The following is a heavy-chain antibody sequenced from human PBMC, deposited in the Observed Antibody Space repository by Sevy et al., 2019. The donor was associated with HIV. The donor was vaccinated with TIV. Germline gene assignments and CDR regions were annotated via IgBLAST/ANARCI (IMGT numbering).Heavy chain of an antibody. J-gene: IGHJ6*02. CDR2: ISYDGSNK. D-gene: IGHD1-26*01. V-gene: IGHV3-30*18. Sequence: GGSLRLSCAASGFTFSSYGMHWVRQAPGKGLEWVAVISYDGSNKNYADSVKGRFTISRDNSKNTLYLQMNSLRAEDTAVYYCAKTVGSYWDYYYYGMDVWGQGTMVTVSS. CDR3: AKTVGSYWDYYYYGMDV. CDR1: GFTFSSYG.